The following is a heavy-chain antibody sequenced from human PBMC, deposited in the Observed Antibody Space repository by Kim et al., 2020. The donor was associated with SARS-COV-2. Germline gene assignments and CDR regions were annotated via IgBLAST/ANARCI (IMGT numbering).Heavy chain of an antibody. V-gene: IGHV3-53*01. J-gene: IGHJ6*02. CDR2: IYSGGST. CDR3: ARDFDCSSTSCYRRYYYGMDV. CDR1: GFTISSNY. Sequence: GGSLRLSCAASGFTISSNYMSWVRQAPGKGLEWVSVIYSGGSTYYADSVKGRFTISRDNSKNTLYLQMNSLRAEDTAVYYCARDFDCSSTSCYRRYYYGMDVWGQGTTVTVSS. D-gene: IGHD2-2*01.